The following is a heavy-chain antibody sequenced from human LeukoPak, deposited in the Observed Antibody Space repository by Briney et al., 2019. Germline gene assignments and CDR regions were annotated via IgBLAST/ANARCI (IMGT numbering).Heavy chain of an antibody. V-gene: IGHV3-23*01. Sequence: GGSLRLSCAASGFTFSGYAMTWVRQAPGKGLEWVSAISGSGGSTYYADSVKGRFTISRDNSKNTLYLQMNSLRAEDTAVYYCAKDYYVWGNYYFDYWGQGTLVTVSS. CDR2: ISGSGGST. CDR3: AKDYYVWGNYYFDY. J-gene: IGHJ4*02. CDR1: GFTFSGYA. D-gene: IGHD3-16*01.